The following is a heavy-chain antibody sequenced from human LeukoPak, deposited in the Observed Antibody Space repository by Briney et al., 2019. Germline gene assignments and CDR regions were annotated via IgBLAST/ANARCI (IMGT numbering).Heavy chain of an antibody. J-gene: IGHJ4*02. Sequence: GGSLRLSCAASGFTFSNAWMNWVRQAPGKGLEWVGRIKSKTDGGTTDYAAPVKGRFTISRDNAKNTLYLQMNSLRAEDTAVYYCARDGAGAYGYWGQGTLVTVSS. D-gene: IGHD3-10*01. CDR2: IKSKTDGGTT. CDR1: GFTFSNAW. V-gene: IGHV3-15*07. CDR3: ARDGAGAYGY.